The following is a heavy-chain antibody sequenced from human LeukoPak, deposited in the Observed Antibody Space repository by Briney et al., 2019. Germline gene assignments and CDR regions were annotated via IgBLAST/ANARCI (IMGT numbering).Heavy chain of an antibody. V-gene: IGHV4-4*07. CDR3: ARLGSSTQDY. J-gene: IGHJ4*02. CDR1: GGSISSYY. CDR2: VYSSEST. Sequence: SETLSLTCSVSGGSISSYYWSWIRQPAGKGLEWIGRVYSSESTNYNPSLKSRVTMSVDTSKNQFSLKLSSVTAADTAVYYCARLGSSTQDYWGQGTLVTVSS. D-gene: IGHD2-2*01.